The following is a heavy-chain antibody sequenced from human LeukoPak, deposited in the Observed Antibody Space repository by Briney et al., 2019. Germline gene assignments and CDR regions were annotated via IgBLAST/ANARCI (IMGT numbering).Heavy chain of an antibody. Sequence: ASVKVSCKASGYTFTGYYMHWVRQAPGQGLEWMGIINPSGGSTSYAQKFQGRVTMTRDTSTSTVYMELSSLRSEDTAVYYCASNTYYYDSSGYLSNWGQGTLVTVSS. V-gene: IGHV1-46*01. CDR3: ASNTYYYDSSGYLSN. CDR2: INPSGGST. J-gene: IGHJ4*02. D-gene: IGHD3-22*01. CDR1: GYTFTGYY.